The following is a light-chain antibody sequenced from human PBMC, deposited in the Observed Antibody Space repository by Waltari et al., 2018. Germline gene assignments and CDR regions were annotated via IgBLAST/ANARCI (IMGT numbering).Light chain of an antibody. CDR1: RSHIGNFY. Sequence: QSVLTQAPSASGTPGQPVTISCFGSRSHIGNFYVYWYQHLPGTAPKLLIYWNHQRPSGIPDRFSASKSDTSASLIITGLRSEDEADYFCAAWLESLSGWVFGGGTKLTVL. CDR2: WNH. CDR3: AAWLESLSGWV. J-gene: IGLJ3*02. V-gene: IGLV1-47*01.